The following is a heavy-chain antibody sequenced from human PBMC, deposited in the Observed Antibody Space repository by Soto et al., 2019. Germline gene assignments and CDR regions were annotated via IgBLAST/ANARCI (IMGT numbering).Heavy chain of an antibody. CDR1: GFTFNKYP. CDR2: INSDGST. V-gene: IGHV3-74*01. Sequence: VQVVESGGGLVQPGGSLRLSCAASGFTFNKYPLYWVRQAAGKGLVWVSRINSDGSTFYADSVKGRFTISRDNAKDTQYLQMNSLRVEDTAVYFCVRDNGGYWGQGTLVTVSS. J-gene: IGHJ4*02. D-gene: IGHD2-8*01. CDR3: VRDNGGY.